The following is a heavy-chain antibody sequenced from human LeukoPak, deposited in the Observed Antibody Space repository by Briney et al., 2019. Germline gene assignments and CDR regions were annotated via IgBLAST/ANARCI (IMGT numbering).Heavy chain of an antibody. V-gene: IGHV4-4*07. CDR3: ARGPNTPHYYDSSGYYFDY. CDR1: GGSIGSYY. CDR2: IYTSGST. Sequence: KPSETLSLTCTVSGGSIGSYYWSWIRQPAGKGLEWIGRIYTSGSTNYNPSLKSRVTMSVDTSKNQFSLKLSSVTAADTAGYYCARGPNTPHYYDSSGYYFDYWGQGTLVTVSS. D-gene: IGHD3-22*01. J-gene: IGHJ4*02.